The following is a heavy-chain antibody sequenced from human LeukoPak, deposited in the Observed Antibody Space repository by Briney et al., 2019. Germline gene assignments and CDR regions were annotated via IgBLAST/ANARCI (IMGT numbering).Heavy chain of an antibody. CDR2: MSYDGSNN. J-gene: IGHJ4*02. V-gene: IGHV3-30-3*01. CDR1: GFTFSSSA. D-gene: IGHD6-13*01. CDR3: ARDLAAGVPPYYFDY. Sequence: PGGSLRLSCAASGFTFSSSAMHWLRQAPGKGLEWVALMSYDGSNNYYADSVKGRFTISRDNSKNTLFLQMNSLRAEDTAVYYCARDLAAGVPPYYFDYWGQGTLVTVPS.